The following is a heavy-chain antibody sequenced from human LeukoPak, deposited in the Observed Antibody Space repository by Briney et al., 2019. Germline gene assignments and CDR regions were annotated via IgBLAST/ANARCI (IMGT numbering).Heavy chain of an antibody. CDR1: GYSFVLYG. J-gene: IGHJ4*02. D-gene: IGHD4-17*01. CDR3: ARDENYGIFFNVDY. V-gene: IGHV1-18*01. CDR2: ISGSTGDT. Sequence: ASVKVSCKASGYSFVLYGISWVRQAPGEGPEWMGWISGSTGDTNYALKFQGRVTMTADTSSSTAYMELRSLRSDDTAVYYCARDENYGIFFNVDYWGQGTLVTVSS.